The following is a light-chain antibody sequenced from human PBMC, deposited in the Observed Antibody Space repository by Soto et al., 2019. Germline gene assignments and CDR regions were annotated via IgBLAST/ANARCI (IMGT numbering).Light chain of an antibody. Sequence: DIQMTQSPSSLSASVGDTVTITCRASQDIRNFLAWFQQKPGKATKPLMSAATNLQSGVPSKVSGSGSGTDFTLTISSLQPEDFATYYCQQYHSYPVTFGGGTQVEI. V-gene: IGKV1-16*02. CDR3: QQYHSYPVT. J-gene: IGKJ4*01. CDR2: AAT. CDR1: QDIRNF.